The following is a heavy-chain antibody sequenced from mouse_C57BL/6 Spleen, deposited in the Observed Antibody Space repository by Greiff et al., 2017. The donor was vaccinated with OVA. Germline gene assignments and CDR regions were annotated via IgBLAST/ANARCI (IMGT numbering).Heavy chain of an antibody. Sequence: VQRVESGAELVKPGASVKISCKASGYAFSSYWMNWVKQRPGKGLEWIGQIYPGDGDTNYNGKFKGKATLTADKSSSTAYMQLSSLTSEDSAVYFCARYSNYDGYAMDYWGQGTSVTVSS. J-gene: IGHJ4*01. D-gene: IGHD2-5*01. V-gene: IGHV1-80*01. CDR1: GYAFSSYW. CDR3: ARYSNYDGYAMDY. CDR2: IYPGDGDT.